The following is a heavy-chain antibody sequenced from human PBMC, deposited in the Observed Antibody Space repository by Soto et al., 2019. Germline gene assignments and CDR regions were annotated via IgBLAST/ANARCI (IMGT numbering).Heavy chain of an antibody. CDR1: GFTFSSYS. D-gene: IGHD3-22*01. Sequence: GGSLRLSCAASGFTFSSYSMNWVRQAPGKGLEWVSSISSSSSYIYYADSVKGRFTISRDNAKNSLYLQMNSLRAEDTAVYYCARDQHYYDSSGYYTIDYWGQGTLVTVSS. V-gene: IGHV3-21*01. CDR3: ARDQHYYDSSGYYTIDY. J-gene: IGHJ4*02. CDR2: ISSSSSYI.